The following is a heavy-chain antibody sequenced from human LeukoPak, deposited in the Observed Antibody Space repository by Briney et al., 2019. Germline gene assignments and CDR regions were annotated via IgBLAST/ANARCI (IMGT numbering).Heavy chain of an antibody. Sequence: SETLSPTCAVYGGSFSGYYWSWIRQPPGKGLEWIGEINHSGSTNYNPSLKSRVTISVDTSKNQFSLKLSSVTAADTAVYYCARGSPVLRYFDWFLTYNWFDPWGQGTLVTVSS. V-gene: IGHV4-34*01. D-gene: IGHD3-9*01. CDR1: GGSFSGYY. CDR2: INHSGST. CDR3: ARGSPVLRYFDWFLTYNWFDP. J-gene: IGHJ5*02.